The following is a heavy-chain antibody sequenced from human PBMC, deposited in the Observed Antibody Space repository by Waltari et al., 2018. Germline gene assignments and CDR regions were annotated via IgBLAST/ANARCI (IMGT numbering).Heavy chain of an antibody. V-gene: IGHV3-21*01. CDR1: GFTFSSHA. CDR2: ISSSSINI. Sequence: EVQLVESGGGLVKPGGSLRLSCAASGFTFSSHAMNWVRQAPGKGLEWLSSISSSSINIFYADSVKGRFTISRDNAKNSLYLQMNSLRAEDTAVYYCARDPFLREAVAWSDGAAVDVWGQGTMVTVSS. J-gene: IGHJ3*01. CDR3: ARDPFLREAVAWSDGAAVDV. D-gene: IGHD6-19*01.